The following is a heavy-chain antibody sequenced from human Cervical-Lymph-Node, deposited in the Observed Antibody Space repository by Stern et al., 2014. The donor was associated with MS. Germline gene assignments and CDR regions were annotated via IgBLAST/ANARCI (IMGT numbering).Heavy chain of an antibody. V-gene: IGHV6-1*01. CDR3: VREGGSNGGDT. D-gene: IGHD2-15*01. CDR2: SYYRSKWYH. J-gene: IGHJ5*02. CDR1: GDSVSSITAA. Sequence: QVQLQQSGPGLLKPSQTLSLTCAISGDSVSSITAAWNWLRQSPSRGLEWLGRSYYRSKWYHDYALSVRGRITFDPDTSKNHFSLHLKSVSPEDTAVYYCVREGGSNGGDTWGQGTLVTVSS.